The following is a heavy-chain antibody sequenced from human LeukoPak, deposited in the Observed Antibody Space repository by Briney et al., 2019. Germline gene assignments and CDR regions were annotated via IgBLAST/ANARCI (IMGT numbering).Heavy chain of an antibody. CDR3: AREDTAMASSYYFDY. V-gene: IGHV3-33*01. J-gene: IGHJ4*02. CDR1: GFTFSSYG. CDR2: IWYDGSNK. Sequence: GGSLRLSCAASGFTFSSYGMHWVRQAPGRGLEWVAVIWYDGSNKYYADSVKGRFTISRDNSKNTLYLQMNSLRAEDTAVYYCAREDTAMASSYYFDYWGQGTLVTVSS. D-gene: IGHD5-18*01.